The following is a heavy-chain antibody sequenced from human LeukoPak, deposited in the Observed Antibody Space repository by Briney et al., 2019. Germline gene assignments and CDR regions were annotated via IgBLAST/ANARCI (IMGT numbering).Heavy chain of an antibody. CDR2: ISDSGANT. Sequence: PGGSLRLSCAASGFTFSSLWMHWVRQAPGKGLEWVSTISDSGANTYYADSVRGRFTISRDNSKSTLYLQKNSLRADDTAIYYCAKSMTLQWRGFFDLWGRGTHVTVSS. V-gene: IGHV3-23*01. CDR3: AKSMTLQWRGFFDL. J-gene: IGHJ2*01. D-gene: IGHD6-19*01. CDR1: GFTFSSLW.